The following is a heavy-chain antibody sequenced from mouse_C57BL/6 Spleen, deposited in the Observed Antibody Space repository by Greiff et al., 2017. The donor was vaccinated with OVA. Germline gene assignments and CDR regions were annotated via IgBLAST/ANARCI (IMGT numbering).Heavy chain of an antibody. CDR2: INPNNGGT. J-gene: IGHJ3*01. D-gene: IGHD2-1*01. CDR1: GYTFTDYN. V-gene: IGHV1-22*01. Sequence: EVKLQESGPELVKPGASVKMSCKASGYTFTDYNMHWVKQSHGKSLEWIGYINPNNGGTSYNQKFKGKATLTVNKSSSTAYMELRSLTSEDSAVYYCARDYGNAAWFAYWGQGTLVTVSA. CDR3: ARDYGNAAWFAY.